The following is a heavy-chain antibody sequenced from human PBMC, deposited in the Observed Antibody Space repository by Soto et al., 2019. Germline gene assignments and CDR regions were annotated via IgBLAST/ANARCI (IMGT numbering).Heavy chain of an antibody. CDR2: TGSSGGST. D-gene: IGHD3-3*01. CDR1: GITFSSYA. V-gene: IGHV3-23*01. Sequence: GGSLRLSCAAAGITFSSYAMSRGRQAPGKGLEWISATGSSGGSTYYADSVKGRLTISRDNSKPTLYLQMPSLRADDTAVYYCAKEERCRCYDFWSGPRRYGMDVLGQGTTATVSS. J-gene: IGHJ6*02. CDR3: AKEERCRCYDFWSGPRRYGMDV.